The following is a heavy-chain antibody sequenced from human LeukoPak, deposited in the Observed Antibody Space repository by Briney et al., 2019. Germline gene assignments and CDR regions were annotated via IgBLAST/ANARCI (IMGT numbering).Heavy chain of an antibody. CDR3: ARDVCSSTSCYIGYFDY. J-gene: IGHJ4*02. V-gene: IGHV1-3*04. CDR2: INTANGNT. Sequence: ASVKVSCKASGYTFTNYPMHWVRLAPGQRLEWMGWINTANGNTKYSQKFQDRLSITRDTSKNTLYLQMNSLRAEDTAVYYCARDVCSSTSCYIGYFDYWGQGTLVTVSS. CDR1: GYTFTNYP. D-gene: IGHD2-2*02.